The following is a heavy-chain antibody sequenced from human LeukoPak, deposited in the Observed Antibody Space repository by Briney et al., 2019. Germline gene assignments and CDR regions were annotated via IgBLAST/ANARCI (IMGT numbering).Heavy chain of an antibody. D-gene: IGHD5-18*01. J-gene: IGHJ4*02. Sequence: SETLSLTCTVSGGSVSSGSYYWSWIRQPPGKGLEWIGYIYYSGSTNYNPSLRSRVTISVDTSKNQFSLKLSSVTAADTAVYYCASDRLYRGYSYGFDYWGQGTLVTVSS. CDR2: IYYSGST. V-gene: IGHV4-61*01. CDR3: ASDRLYRGYSYGFDY. CDR1: GGSVSSGSYY.